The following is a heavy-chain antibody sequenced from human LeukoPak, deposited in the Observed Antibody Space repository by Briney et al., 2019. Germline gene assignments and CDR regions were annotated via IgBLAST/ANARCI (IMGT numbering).Heavy chain of an antibody. V-gene: IGHV1-18*01. J-gene: IGHJ4*02. D-gene: IGHD3-22*01. CDR3: ARDEYYYDSSGYSH. Sequence: ASVKVSCKASGYTFTSYGISWVRQAPGQGLEWMGWISAYNGNTNYAQKLQGRVTMTTDTSTSTAYMELRSLRSDDTAVYYCARDEYYYDSSGYSHWGQGTLVTVSP. CDR1: GYTFTSYG. CDR2: ISAYNGNT.